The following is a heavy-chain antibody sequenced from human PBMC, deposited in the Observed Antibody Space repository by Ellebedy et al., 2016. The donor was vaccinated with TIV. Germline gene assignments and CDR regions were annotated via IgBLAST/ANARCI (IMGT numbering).Heavy chain of an antibody. J-gene: IGHJ4*02. D-gene: IGHD4-17*01. CDR3: ARSTTVTTAFYEY. CDR1: GGSFSGYY. Sequence: MPSETLSLTCAVYGGSFSGYYWTRIRQPPGKGLEWIGEINHSGSTAYNPSLKSRVTISVDTSRNRFSLKLSSVTAADTAVYYCARSTTVTTAFYEYWGQGTLVTVSS. CDR2: INHSGST. V-gene: IGHV4-34*01.